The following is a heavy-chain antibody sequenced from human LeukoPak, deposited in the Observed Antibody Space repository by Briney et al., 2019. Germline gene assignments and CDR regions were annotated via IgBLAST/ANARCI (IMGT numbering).Heavy chain of an antibody. Sequence: GGSLRLSCAASGFTFTEYWMAWVRQAPGQRLEWVANIKQDGSEVYYVDSVEGRFTISRDNAKNSVYLQMNSLGAEDTAVYFCAREAYCGGPSCFAVSYMDVWGEGTTVTASS. V-gene: IGHV3-7*01. D-gene: IGHD2-21*01. CDR3: AREAYCGGPSCFAVSYMDV. J-gene: IGHJ6*03. CDR2: IKQDGSEV. CDR1: GFTFTEYW.